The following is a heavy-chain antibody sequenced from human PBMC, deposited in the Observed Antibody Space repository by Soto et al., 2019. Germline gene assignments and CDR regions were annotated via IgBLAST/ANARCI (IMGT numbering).Heavy chain of an antibody. D-gene: IGHD2-15*01. V-gene: IGHV3-30-3*01. Sequence: PGGSLRLSCAASGFTFSSYAMHWVRQAPGKGQEWVAVISYDGSNKYYADSVKGRFTISRDNSKNTLYLQMNSLRAEDTAVYYCAREGDGDKGYCSGGSCYAEYFQHWGQGTLVTVSS. J-gene: IGHJ1*01. CDR3: AREGDGDKGYCSGGSCYAEYFQH. CDR1: GFTFSSYA. CDR2: ISYDGSNK.